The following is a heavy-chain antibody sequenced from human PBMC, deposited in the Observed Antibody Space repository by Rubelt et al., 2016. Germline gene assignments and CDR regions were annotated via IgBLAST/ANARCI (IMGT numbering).Heavy chain of an antibody. CDR1: GGSVNSGGYY. Sequence: QLQLQESGPGLVKPSETLSLTCTVSGGSVNSGGYYWDWVRQAPGKGLEWIGYIHQSGSTYYNPSLKSRVAISLDTSKNQLSLNLSSVPAADTAGDYCARHGHNWWVDLWGRGTRVTVSS. V-gene: IGHV4-39*01. CDR3: ARHGHNWWVDL. J-gene: IGHJ2*01. CDR2: IHQSGST. D-gene: IGHD1-20*01.